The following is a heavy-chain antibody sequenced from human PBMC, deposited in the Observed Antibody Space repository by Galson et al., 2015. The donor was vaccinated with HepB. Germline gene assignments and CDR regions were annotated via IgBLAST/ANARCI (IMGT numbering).Heavy chain of an antibody. CDR2: ISYDGSNK. D-gene: IGHD5-12*01. J-gene: IGHJ4*02. CDR1: GFTFSSYA. Sequence: SLRLSCAASGFTFSSYAMHWVRQAPGKGLEWVAVISYDGSNKYYADSVKGRFTISRDNSKNTLYLQMNSLRAEDTAVYYCAREWLLWGQGTLVTVSS. V-gene: IGHV3-30-3*01. CDR3: AREWLL.